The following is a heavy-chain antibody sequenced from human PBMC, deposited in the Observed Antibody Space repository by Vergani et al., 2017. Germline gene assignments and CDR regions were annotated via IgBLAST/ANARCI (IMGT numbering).Heavy chain of an antibody. V-gene: IGHV3-30*02. D-gene: IGHD3-16*01. CDR2: IQFDGSNQ. J-gene: IGHJ4*02. CDR1: GFTLSNYD. Sequence: QVQLVESGGGVVQRGGSLRLSCATSGFTLSNYDMQWIRQGPGKGLEFVAFIQFDGSNQYYADSVKGRFTLSRDYSKNTLYLQMNSLRTDDTATYYCARHFRGWGVDYWGQ. CDR3: ARHFRGWGVDY.